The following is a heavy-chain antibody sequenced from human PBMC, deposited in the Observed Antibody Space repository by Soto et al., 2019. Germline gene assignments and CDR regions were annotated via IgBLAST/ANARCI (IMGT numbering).Heavy chain of an antibody. CDR1: GGSISSGGYY. Sequence: QVQLQESGPGLVKPSQTLSLTCTVSGGSISSGGYYWSWIRQHPGKGLEWIGYIYYSGSTYYNPSLKSRVTISVDTSKNHFTRKLSSVTAADTAVYYCARDCSSTSCYQEHAFDIWGQGTMVTVSS. J-gene: IGHJ3*02. CDR2: IYYSGST. D-gene: IGHD2-2*01. CDR3: ARDCSSTSCYQEHAFDI. V-gene: IGHV4-31*03.